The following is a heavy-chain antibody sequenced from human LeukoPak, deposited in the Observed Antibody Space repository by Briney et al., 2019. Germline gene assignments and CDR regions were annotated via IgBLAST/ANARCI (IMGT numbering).Heavy chain of an antibody. V-gene: IGHV3-23*01. Sequence: GGSLRLSCAASGFTFSSYAMSWVRQVPGKGLEWVSVISGSGDNTYYADSVKGRFTISRDNSKNMLYLQMNSLRAEDTAVYYCAKWKYSNSGIDDYWGQGTLVAVSS. CDR1: GFTFSSYA. CDR3: AKWKYSNSGIDDY. D-gene: IGHD6-6*01. CDR2: ISGSGDNT. J-gene: IGHJ4*02.